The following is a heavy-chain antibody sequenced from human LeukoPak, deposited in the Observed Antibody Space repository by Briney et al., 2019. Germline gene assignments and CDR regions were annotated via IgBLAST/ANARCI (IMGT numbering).Heavy chain of an antibody. CDR3: ARVDYDYGDYPFDY. J-gene: IGHJ4*02. D-gene: IGHD4-17*01. CDR1: GGTFSSYA. V-gene: IGHV1-69*13. Sequence: SVKVSCKASGGTFSSYAISWVRQAPGQGLEWMGGIIPIFGTANYAQKFQGRVTITPDESTSTACMELSSLRSEDTAVYYCARVDYDYGDYPFDYWGQGTLVTVSS. CDR2: IIPIFGTA.